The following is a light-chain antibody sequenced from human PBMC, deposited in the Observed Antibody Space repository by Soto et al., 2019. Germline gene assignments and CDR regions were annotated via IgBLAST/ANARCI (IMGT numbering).Light chain of an antibody. J-gene: IGKJ1*01. CDR3: QQYTNYPWT. CDR2: DVS. Sequence: DIQMTQSPPTLSASVGDRVTITCRASQSISSWLAWYQQRPGKAPNLLIYDVSSLEGGVPSRFSGSGSGTEFTLTISSLQPDDFATYYCQQYTNYPWTFGHGTKV. CDR1: QSISSW. V-gene: IGKV1-5*01.